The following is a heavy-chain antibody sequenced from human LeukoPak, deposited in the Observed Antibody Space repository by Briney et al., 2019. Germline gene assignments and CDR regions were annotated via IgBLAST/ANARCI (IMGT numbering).Heavy chain of an antibody. V-gene: IGHV3-30*04. D-gene: IGHD3-10*01. CDR2: ISYDGSNK. Sequence: GRSLRLSCAASGFTFSSYAMHWVRQAPGKGLEWVAVISYDGSNKYYADSVKGRFTISRDNSKNTLYLQMNSLRAEDTAVYYCASANYYGSGSYRDWGQGTLVTVSS. CDR3: ASANYYGSGSYRD. CDR1: GFTFSSYA. J-gene: IGHJ4*02.